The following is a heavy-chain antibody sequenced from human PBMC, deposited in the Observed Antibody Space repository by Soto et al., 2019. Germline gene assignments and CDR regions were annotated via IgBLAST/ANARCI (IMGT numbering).Heavy chain of an antibody. CDR2: IYYSGST. J-gene: IGHJ5*02. CDR1: DGSIRSSSYY. V-gene: IGHV4-39*01. D-gene: IGHD6-13*01. CDR3: ARHQSHSSSYVDP. Sequence: SETLSLTCTVSDGSIRSSSYYWGWIRQPPGKGLEWIGSIYYSGSTYYNPSLKSRVTISVDTSKNQFSLKLSSVTAADTAVYYCARHQSHSSSYVDPWGQGTLVTVSS.